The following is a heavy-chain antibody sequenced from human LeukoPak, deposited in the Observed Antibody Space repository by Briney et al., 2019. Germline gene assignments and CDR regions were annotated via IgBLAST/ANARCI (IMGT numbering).Heavy chain of an antibody. V-gene: IGHV1-2*02. CDR1: GYTFTGYY. CDR2: INPNSGGT. D-gene: IGHD6-19*01. CDR3: ARDEPHSSGWFYFDC. Sequence: ASVKVSCKAFGYTFTGYYMHWVRQAPGQRLEWMGWINPNSGGTNYAQKFQGRVTMTRDTSISTAYMELSRLRSDDTAVYYCARDEPHSSGWFYFDCWGQGTLVTVSS. J-gene: IGHJ4*02.